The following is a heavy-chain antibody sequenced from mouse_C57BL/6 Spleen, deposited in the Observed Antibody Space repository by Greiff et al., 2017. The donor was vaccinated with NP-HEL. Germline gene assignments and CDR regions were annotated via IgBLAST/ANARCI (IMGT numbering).Heavy chain of an antibody. CDR2: IHPNSGST. CDR3: ARGGYDPFAY. J-gene: IGHJ3*01. D-gene: IGHD2-2*01. V-gene: IGHV1-64*01. Sequence: QFQLQQPGAELVKPGASVKLSCKASGYTFTSYWMHWVKQRPGPGLEWIGMIHPNSGSTNYNEKFKSKATLTVDNSSITAYMQLSSLTSEDSAVYYFARGGYDPFAYWGQGTLVTVSA. CDR1: GYTFTSYW.